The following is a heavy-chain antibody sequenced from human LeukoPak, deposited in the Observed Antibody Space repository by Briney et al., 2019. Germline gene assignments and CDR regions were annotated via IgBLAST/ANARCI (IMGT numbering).Heavy chain of an antibody. V-gene: IGHV3-23*01. CDR1: GFTFSSYA. J-gene: IGHJ4*02. CDR2: IGGSGGST. D-gene: IGHD6-19*01. Sequence: GGSLRLSCAASGFTFSSYAMSWVRQAPGKGLEWVSSIGGSGGSTYYADSVKGRFTISRDNSKNTLYLQMNSLRAEDTAVYYCARVNPGIAVAGTEGPYWGQGTLVTVSS. CDR3: ARVNPGIAVAGTEGPY.